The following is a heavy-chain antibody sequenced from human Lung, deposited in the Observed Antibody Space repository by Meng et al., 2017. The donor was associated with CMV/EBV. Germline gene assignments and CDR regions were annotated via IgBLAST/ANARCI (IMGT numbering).Heavy chain of an antibody. Sequence: SQXXXLTXAISGDSVSSNSATWNWIRRSPSRGLEWLGRTYYKSKWNHDYAVSVKSRISFNPDTSKNQFSLQLSSVTPEDTAVYYCARVFGDITGYVFDYWGQGTLVTVSS. CDR3: ARVFGDITGYVFDY. CDR2: TYYKSKWNH. J-gene: IGHJ4*02. CDR1: GDSVSSNSAT. D-gene: IGHD3-22*01. V-gene: IGHV6-1*01.